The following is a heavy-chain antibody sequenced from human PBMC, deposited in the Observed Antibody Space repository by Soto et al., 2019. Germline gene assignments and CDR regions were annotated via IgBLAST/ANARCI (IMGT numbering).Heavy chain of an antibody. CDR2: ISGSGGST. J-gene: IGHJ4*02. V-gene: IGHV3-23*01. D-gene: IGHD6-19*01. Sequence: EVQLLESGGGLVQPGGSLRLSCAASGFTFSSYAMSWVRQAPGKGLEWVSAISGSGGSTYYADSVKGRFTISRDNSKNTLYLQMNSLRAEDTAVYYCASTGVGSGWYYRGPSNHQVLFDYWGQGTLVTVSS. CDR3: ASTGVGSGWYYRGPSNHQVLFDY. CDR1: GFTFSSYA.